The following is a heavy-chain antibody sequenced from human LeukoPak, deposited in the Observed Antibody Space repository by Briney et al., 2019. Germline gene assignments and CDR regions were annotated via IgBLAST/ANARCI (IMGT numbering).Heavy chain of an antibody. V-gene: IGHV3-23*01. CDR3: AKRGDHALLDAFDI. Sequence: GRSLRLSCAASGFTFSSYAMSWVRQAPGKGLEWVSAISGRGANTYYADSVKGRVTISRDNSKNTLYMQMNSLRAEDTAVYYCAKRGDHALLDAFDIWGQGTMVTVSS. CDR2: ISGRGANT. D-gene: IGHD2-21*02. CDR1: GFTFSSYA. J-gene: IGHJ3*02.